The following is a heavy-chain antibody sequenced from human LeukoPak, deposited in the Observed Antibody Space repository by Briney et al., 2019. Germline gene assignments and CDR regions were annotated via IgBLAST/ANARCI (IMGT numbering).Heavy chain of an antibody. Sequence: SGGSLRLSCATSGFTFRNYEMHWVRQAPGKGLEWVSYISSSDSTIYYADSVKGRFTISRDNAKNSLYLQMNSLRAEDTAVYYCARDYGGSSPFDYWGQGTLVTVSS. J-gene: IGHJ4*02. CDR1: GFTFRNYE. D-gene: IGHD4-23*01. V-gene: IGHV3-48*03. CDR2: ISSSDSTI. CDR3: ARDYGGSSPFDY.